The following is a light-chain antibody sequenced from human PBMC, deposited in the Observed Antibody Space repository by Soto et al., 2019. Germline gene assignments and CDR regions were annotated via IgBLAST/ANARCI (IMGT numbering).Light chain of an antibody. CDR2: DVS. CDR1: GSDIGAYNY. Sequence: QSALTQPASVSGSPGQSITISCTGTGSDIGAYNYVSWYQQHPGKAPKLIIYDVSNRPSGLSNRFSGSKSASTASLTISGLQSVDEADYYCSSYTTGSALFVVFGGGTKLTVL. V-gene: IGLV2-14*03. CDR3: SSYTTGSALFVV. J-gene: IGLJ2*01.